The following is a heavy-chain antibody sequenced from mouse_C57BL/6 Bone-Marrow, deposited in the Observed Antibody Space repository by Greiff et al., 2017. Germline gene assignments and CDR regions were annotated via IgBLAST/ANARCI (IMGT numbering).Heavy chain of an antibody. CDR3: ARCQLRLPFAY. J-gene: IGHJ3*01. CDR2: INPNNGGT. V-gene: IGHV1-26*01. CDR1: GYTFTDYY. Sequence: VQLQQSGPELVKPGASVKISCKASGYTFTDYYMNWVKQSHGKSLELIGDINPNNGGTSYNQKFKGKATLTVDKSSSTAYMELRSLTSEDSAVYYCARCQLRLPFAYWGQGTLVTVSA. D-gene: IGHD3-2*02.